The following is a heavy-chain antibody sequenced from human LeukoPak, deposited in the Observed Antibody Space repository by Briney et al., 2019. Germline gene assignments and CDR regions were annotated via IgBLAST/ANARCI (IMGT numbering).Heavy chain of an antibody. CDR1: GFTFSSYA. V-gene: IGHV4-34*01. CDR2: INHSGST. D-gene: IGHD3-3*01. CDR3: ARGAADFWSDLKFDY. J-gene: IGHJ4*02. Sequence: GSLRLSCAASGFTFSSYAMSWIRQPPGKGLEWIGEINHSGSTNYNPSLKSRVTISVDTSKNQFSLKLSSVTAADTAVYYCARGAADFWSDLKFDYWGQGTLVTVSS.